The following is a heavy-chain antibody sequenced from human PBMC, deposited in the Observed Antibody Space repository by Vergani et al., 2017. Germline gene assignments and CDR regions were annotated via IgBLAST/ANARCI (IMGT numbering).Heavy chain of an antibody. D-gene: IGHD3-10*01. Sequence: QVQLVQSGAEVKKPGSSVKVSCKASGGTFRSFAISWVRQAPGQGLEWMGGIIPIFGTATYAQKLQGRVTITADESTSTAYMDLNSLTSEGTAVYYCARGGGDVFDIWGQGTMVTVSS. J-gene: IGHJ3*02. CDR1: GGTFRSFA. CDR3: ARGGGDVFDI. V-gene: IGHV1-69*01. CDR2: IIPIFGTA.